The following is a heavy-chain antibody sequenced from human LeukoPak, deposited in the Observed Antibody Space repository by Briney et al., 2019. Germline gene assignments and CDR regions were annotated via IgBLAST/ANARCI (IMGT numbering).Heavy chain of an antibody. CDR2: IYSGGST. J-gene: IGHJ4*02. CDR3: ASESRNHTIFGVAMYYFDY. D-gene: IGHD3-3*01. V-gene: IGHV3-66*01. CDR1: GFTVSSNY. Sequence: PGGSLRLSCAASGFTVSSNYMSWVRQAPGKGLEWVSVIYSGGSTYYADSVKGRFTISRDNSKNTLYLQMNSLRAEDTAVYYCASESRNHTIFGVAMYYFDYWGQGTLVTVSS.